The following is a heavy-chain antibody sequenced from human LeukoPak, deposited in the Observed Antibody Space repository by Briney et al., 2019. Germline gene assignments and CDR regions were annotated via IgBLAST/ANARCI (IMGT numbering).Heavy chain of an antibody. CDR3: ARQTRSIAYYFDY. V-gene: IGHV3-30*04. D-gene: IGHD6-6*01. J-gene: IGHJ4*02. CDR2: ISYDGSNK. Sequence: GRSLRLSCAASGFTFSSYAMHWVRQAPGKGLEWVAVISYDGSNKYYADSVKGRFTISRDNSKNTLYLQMNSLRAEDTAVYYCARQTRSIAYYFDYWGQGTLVTVSS. CDR1: GFTFSSYA.